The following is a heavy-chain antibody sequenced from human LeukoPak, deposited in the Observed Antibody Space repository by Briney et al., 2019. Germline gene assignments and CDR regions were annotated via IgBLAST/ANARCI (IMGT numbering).Heavy chain of an antibody. CDR3: ARDLSWETY. CDR2: ISSSSSYI. J-gene: IGHJ4*02. V-gene: IGHV3-21*01. Sequence: GGSLRLSCAASGFTFSGSSMNWVRQTPGKGLEWVSSISSSSSYIYYPNSLKGRFTISRDNAKNSLYLQMNSLRAEDTAVYYCARDLSWETYWGQGTLVSVSS. CDR1: GFTFSGSS. D-gene: IGHD1-26*01.